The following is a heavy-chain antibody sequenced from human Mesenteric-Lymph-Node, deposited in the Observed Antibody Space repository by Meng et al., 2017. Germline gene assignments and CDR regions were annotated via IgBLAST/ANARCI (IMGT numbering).Heavy chain of an antibody. CDR3: ARSIVVSYPYYGFDV. CDR2: IYPSNSNT. J-gene: IGHJ6*02. CDR1: GYIFGSYW. Sequence: GESLKISCKGFGYIFGSYWIGWVRQMPGKGLEWMGLIYPSNSNTKYSPSFRGQVTISADMSTTTAYLQWDSLKASDTAIYYCARSIVVSYPYYGFDVWGQGTTVTVSS. V-gene: IGHV5-51*06. D-gene: IGHD3-22*01.